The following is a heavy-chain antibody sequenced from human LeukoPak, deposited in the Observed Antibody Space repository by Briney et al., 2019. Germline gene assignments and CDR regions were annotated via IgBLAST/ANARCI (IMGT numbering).Heavy chain of an antibody. J-gene: IGHJ4*02. CDR1: GGTFSSYA. V-gene: IGHV1-69*13. CDR3: AILIAAAGTNIDY. Sequence: GASVKVSCKASGGTFSSYAISWVRQAPGQGLEWMGGIIPIFGTANYAQKFQGRVTITADESTSTAHMELSSLRSEDTAVYYCAILIAAAGTNIDYWGQGTLVTVSS. CDR2: IIPIFGTA. D-gene: IGHD6-13*01.